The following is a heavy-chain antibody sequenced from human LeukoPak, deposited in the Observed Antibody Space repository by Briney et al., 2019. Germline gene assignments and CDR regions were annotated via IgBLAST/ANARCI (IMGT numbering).Heavy chain of an antibody. CDR2: ISSSATYI. D-gene: IGHD1-20*01. CDR3: ATKYMTETTGLDY. Sequence: NPGGSLRLSCAASGFSFSTYSMNWVRQAPGKGLEWVSSISSSATYIHYADSVKGRFTISRDNANNSLYLEMHSMRAEDTAVYYCATKYMTETTGLDYWGQGTLVTVSS. CDR1: GFSFSTYS. J-gene: IGHJ4*02. V-gene: IGHV3-21*01.